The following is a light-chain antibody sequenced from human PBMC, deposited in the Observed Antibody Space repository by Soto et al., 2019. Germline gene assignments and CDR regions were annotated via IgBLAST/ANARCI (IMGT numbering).Light chain of an antibody. V-gene: IGKV3-15*01. CDR3: HQRQSWPRT. J-gene: IGKJ1*01. CDR1: QSVSSN. Sequence: EIGVSQSPATLSVSTGERATLSCRASQSVSSNLAWYQQKPGQAPRLLIYGASTRATGIPARVSGSGSGTEFTLSISSLQSEDFAVYYCHQRQSWPRTFAQRTKV. CDR2: GAS.